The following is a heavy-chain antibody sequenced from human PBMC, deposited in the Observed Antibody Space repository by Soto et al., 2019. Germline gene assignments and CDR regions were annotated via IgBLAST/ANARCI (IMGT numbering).Heavy chain of an antibody. CDR2: IIPIFGTA. V-gene: IGHV1-69*13. CDR1: GGTFSGYA. CDR3: ARGSFSVEMATIYYYGMDV. J-gene: IGHJ6*02. Sequence: SVKVSCKASGGTFSGYAISWVRQAPGQGLEWMGGIIPIFGTANYAQKFQGRVTITADESTSTAYMELSSLRSEDTAVYYCARGSFSVEMATIYYYGMDVWGQGTTVTAP. D-gene: IGHD5-12*01.